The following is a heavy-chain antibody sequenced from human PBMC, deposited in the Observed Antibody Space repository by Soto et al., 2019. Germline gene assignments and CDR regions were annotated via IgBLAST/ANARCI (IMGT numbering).Heavy chain of an antibody. CDR1: GYTFTGYY. V-gene: IGHV1-2*02. CDR3: ARVDSPRNYYDSSGYYEGDY. CDR2: INPNSGGT. D-gene: IGHD3-22*01. J-gene: IGHJ4*02. Sequence: VASVKVSCKASGYTFTGYYMHWVRQAPGQGLEWMGWINPNSGGTNYAQKFQGRVTMTRDTSISTAYMELSRLRSDDTAVYYCARVDSPRNYYDSSGYYEGDYWGQGTLVTVSS.